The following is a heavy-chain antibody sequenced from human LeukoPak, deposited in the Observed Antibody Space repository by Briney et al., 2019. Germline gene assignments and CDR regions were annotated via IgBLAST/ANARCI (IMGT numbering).Heavy chain of an antibody. V-gene: IGHV1-58*01. CDR3: AAVSRYDWIDP. J-gene: IGHJ5*02. D-gene: IGHD3-9*01. CDR2: IVVGSGNT. CDR1: GFTFTSSA. Sequence: WASVKVSCKASGFTFTSSAVQWVRQARGQRLEWIGWIVVGSGNTNYAQKFQERVTITRDMSTSTAYMELSSLRSEDTAVYYCAAVSRYDWIDPWGQGTLVTVSS.